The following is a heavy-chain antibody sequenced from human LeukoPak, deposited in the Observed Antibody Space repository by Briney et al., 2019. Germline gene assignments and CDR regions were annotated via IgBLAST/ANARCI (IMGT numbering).Heavy chain of an antibody. CDR2: IKQDGSEK. V-gene: IGHV3-7*01. CDR1: GFTFSSYW. D-gene: IGHD1-26*01. Sequence: GGSLRLSCAASGFTFSSYWMSWVRQAPGEGLEWVANIKQDGSEKYYVDSVKGRFTISRDNAKNSLYLQMNSLRAEDTAVYYCARRQGSFYYYYMDVWGKGTTVTVSS. J-gene: IGHJ6*03. CDR3: ARRQGSFYYYYMDV.